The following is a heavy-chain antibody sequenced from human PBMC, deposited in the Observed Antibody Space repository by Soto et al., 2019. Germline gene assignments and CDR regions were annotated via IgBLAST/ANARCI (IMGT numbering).Heavy chain of an antibody. J-gene: IGHJ5*02. V-gene: IGHV3-23*01. CDR2: ISGSGGST. CDR1: GFTFSSYA. D-gene: IGHD6-13*01. CDR3: AKGGSSSWYQGFWFDP. Sequence: PGGSLRLSCAASGFTFSSYAMSWVRQAPGKGLEWVSAISGSGGSTYYADSVKGRFTISRDNSKNTLYLQMNSLRAEDTAVYYCAKGGSSSWYQGFWFDPWGQGTLVTVSS.